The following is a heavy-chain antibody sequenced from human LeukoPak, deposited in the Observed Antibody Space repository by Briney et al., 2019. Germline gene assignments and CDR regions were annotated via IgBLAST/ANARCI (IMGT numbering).Heavy chain of an antibody. CDR2: IIPIFGTA. CDR3: ARSTYYYDSSGYSTFDY. V-gene: IGHV1-69*13. J-gene: IGHJ4*02. D-gene: IGHD3-22*01. Sequence: ASVKVSCKASGYTFTSYYMHWVRQAPGQGLEWMGGIIPIFGTANYAQKFQGRVTITADESTSTAYMELSSLRSEDTAVYYCARSTYYYDSSGYSTFDYWGQGTLVTVSS. CDR1: GYTFTSYY.